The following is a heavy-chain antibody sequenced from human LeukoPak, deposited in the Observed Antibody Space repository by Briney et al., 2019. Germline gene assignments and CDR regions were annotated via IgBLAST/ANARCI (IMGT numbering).Heavy chain of an antibody. D-gene: IGHD6-13*01. CDR3: AREGGAAGRSMDV. J-gene: IGHJ6*02. CDR1: GGSISSYY. CDR2: IYYSGST. Sequence: SETLSLTCTVSGGSISSYYWSWIRQPPGKGLEWIGYIYYSGSTNYNPPLKSRVTISVDTSKNQFSLKLSSVTAADTAVYYCAREGGAAGRSMDVWGQGTTVTVSS. V-gene: IGHV4-59*01.